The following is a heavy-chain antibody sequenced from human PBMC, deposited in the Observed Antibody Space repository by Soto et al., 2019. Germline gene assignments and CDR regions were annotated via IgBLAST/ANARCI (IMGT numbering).Heavy chain of an antibody. CDR1: GGTFSSYA. D-gene: IGHD2-15*01. CDR2: IIPIFGTA. J-gene: IGHJ3*02. V-gene: IGHV1-69*13. CDR3: ARDRAATGSDAFDI. Sequence: GASVKVSCKASGGTFSSYAISWVRQAPGQGLEWMGGIIPIFGTANYAQKFQGRVTITADESTSTAYMELSSLRSEDTAVYYCARDRAATGSDAFDIWGQGTMVTVSS.